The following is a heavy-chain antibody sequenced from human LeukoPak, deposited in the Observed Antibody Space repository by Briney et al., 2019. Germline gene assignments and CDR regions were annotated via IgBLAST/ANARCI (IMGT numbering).Heavy chain of an antibody. CDR1: GYTFSDYY. J-gene: IGHJ5*02. V-gene: IGHV1-2*02. CDR2: INPNSGAT. Sequence: ASVKVSCKASGYTFSDYYIHWVRQAPGQGLEWVGWINPNSGATNYAQKFHGRVTMASDTSIRTAYMDLNRVGPDDTAVYYCAKTARRGGQNWLDPWGQGTLVTASS. D-gene: IGHD3-16*01. CDR3: AKTARRGGQNWLDP.